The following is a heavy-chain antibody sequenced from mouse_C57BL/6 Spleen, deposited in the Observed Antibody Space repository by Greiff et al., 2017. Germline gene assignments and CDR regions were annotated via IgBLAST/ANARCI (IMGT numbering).Heavy chain of an antibody. Sequence: QVQLQQPGAELVRPGSSVKLSCKASGYTFTSYWMHWVKQRPGQGLEWIGVIDPSDSYTNYNQKFKGKATLTVDKSSSTAYMQLSSLTSEDSAVYYCARRGDCYFDYWGQGTTLTVSS. V-gene: IGHV1-59*01. CDR3: ARRGDCYFDY. J-gene: IGHJ2*01. CDR2: IDPSDSYT. CDR1: GYTFTSYW.